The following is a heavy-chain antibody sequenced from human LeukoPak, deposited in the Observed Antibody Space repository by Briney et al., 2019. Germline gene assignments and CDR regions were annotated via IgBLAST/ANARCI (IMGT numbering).Heavy chain of an antibody. CDR2: INPSGGST. D-gene: IGHD3-22*01. CDR1: GYTFTSYY. V-gene: IGHV1-46*01. Sequence: ASVKVSCKASGYTFTSYYMHWVRQAPGQGLEWMGIINPSGGSTSYAQKFQGRVTMTRDTSTSTVYMELSSLRSEDTAMYYCARAFYHDSSGYYQGAFDIWGQGTMVTVSS. CDR3: ARAFYHDSSGYYQGAFDI. J-gene: IGHJ3*02.